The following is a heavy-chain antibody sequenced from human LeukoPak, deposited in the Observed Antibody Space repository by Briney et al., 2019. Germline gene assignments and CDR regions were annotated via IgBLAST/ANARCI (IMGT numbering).Heavy chain of an antibody. CDR2: IYTSGST. V-gene: IGHV4-4*07. CDR1: GGSISSYY. D-gene: IGHD3-22*01. J-gene: IGHJ3*02. CDR3: ARDLVYYDSSLDAFDI. Sequence: SETLSLTCTVSGGSISSYYWSWIRQPAGKGPEWIGRIYTSGSTNYNPSLKSRVTMSVDTSKNQFSLKLSSVTAADTAVYYCARDLVYYDSSLDAFDIWGQGTMVTVSS.